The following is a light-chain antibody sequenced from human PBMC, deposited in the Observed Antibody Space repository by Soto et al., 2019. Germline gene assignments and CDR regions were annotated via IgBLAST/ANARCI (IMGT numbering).Light chain of an antibody. CDR3: QQYNKWPPYT. CDR2: GAS. J-gene: IGKJ2*01. Sequence: EIVMTQSPANLSVSPGESATLSCRASQSVSSNLAWYQQKPGQGPRLLIYGASTRATGIPARFSGSGSGTEFTLTISSLQSEDFAVYYCQQYNKWPPYTFGQGTKVEIK. V-gene: IGKV3-15*01. CDR1: QSVSSN.